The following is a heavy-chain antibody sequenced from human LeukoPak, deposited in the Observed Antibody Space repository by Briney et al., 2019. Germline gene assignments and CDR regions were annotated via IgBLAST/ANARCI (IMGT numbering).Heavy chain of an antibody. V-gene: IGHV3-7*03. CDR1: GFTFSNYW. CDR2: IKQDGSEK. Sequence: PGGSLRLSCAASGFTFSNYWMNWVRQAPGKGLEWVAKIKQDGSEKYYVDSVKGRFTISKDNAKNSLYLQMNSLRAEDTALYHCARNNGMDVWGQGTTVIVSS. CDR3: ARNNGMDV. J-gene: IGHJ6*02.